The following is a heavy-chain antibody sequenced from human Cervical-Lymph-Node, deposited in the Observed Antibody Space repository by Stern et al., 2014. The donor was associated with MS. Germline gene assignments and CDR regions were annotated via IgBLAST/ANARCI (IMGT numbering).Heavy chain of an antibody. CDR2: IRADRGNT. CDR3: ARDKMHAFDY. V-gene: IGHV1-18*01. Sequence: QVQLVESGTEVKKPGASVLVSCKASGYTFTTYGITWARQAPGQGLEWMGWIRADRGNTKYAQKVQAKVTMTTDKTKGHAHLERGSLRSEDTAVYYCARDKMHAFDYWGQGTQVPVPS. D-gene: IGHD2-8*01. J-gene: IGHJ4*02. CDR1: GYTFTTYG.